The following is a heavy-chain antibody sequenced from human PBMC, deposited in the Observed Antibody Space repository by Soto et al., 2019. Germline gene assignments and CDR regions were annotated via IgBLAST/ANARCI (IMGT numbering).Heavy chain of an antibody. CDR2: ISDSGGST. D-gene: IGHD6-19*01. Sequence: EVQLLESGGGLVQPGGSLRLSCAASGFIFSSYGMSWVRQAPGKGLEWVSGISDSGGSTYYSDSVKGRFTISRDNSKNTLYLQMNSLRAEDTAVYYCAKVAAVAGKYDAFDICGQGTMVTVSS. V-gene: IGHV3-23*01. CDR1: GFIFSSYG. CDR3: AKVAAVAGKYDAFDI. J-gene: IGHJ3*02.